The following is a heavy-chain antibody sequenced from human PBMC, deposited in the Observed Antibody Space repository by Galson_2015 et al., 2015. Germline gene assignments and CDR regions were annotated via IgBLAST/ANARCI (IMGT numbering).Heavy chain of an antibody. D-gene: IGHD2-2*01. V-gene: IGHV5-51*03. Sequence: QSGAEVKKPGESLKISCKGSGYSFTSYWIGWVRQMPGKGLGWMGIIYPGDSDTRYSPSFQGQVTISADKSISTAYLQWSSLKASDTAMHYCARRRCSSTSCYLNPTLYDPWGQGTLVTVSS. CDR3: ARRRCSSTSCYLNPTLYDP. CDR1: GYSFTSYW. CDR2: IYPGDSDT. J-gene: IGHJ5*02.